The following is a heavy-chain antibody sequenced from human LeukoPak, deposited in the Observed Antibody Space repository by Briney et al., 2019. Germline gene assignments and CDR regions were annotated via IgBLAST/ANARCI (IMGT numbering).Heavy chain of an antibody. CDR2: INPVSGAT. CDR1: GYTFINYY. CDR3: AITYVNNAFDI. J-gene: IGHJ3*02. Sequence: ASVKVSCKASGYTFINYYIHWVRQAPGQGLEWMGRINPVSGATNFAQKFQGRVTMTRDTSITTAYMDLGSLRSDDTAVYYCAITYVNNAFDIWGQGTMVTVSS. V-gene: IGHV1-2*06. D-gene: IGHD3-10*02.